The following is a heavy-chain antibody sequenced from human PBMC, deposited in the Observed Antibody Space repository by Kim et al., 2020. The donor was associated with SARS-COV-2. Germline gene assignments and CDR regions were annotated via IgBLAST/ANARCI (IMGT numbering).Heavy chain of an antibody. Sequence: TYEAASVKDRLTISRDNSTNMLDLQMNSRRAEDTAVYYCGDYHGAGSHYTYWGQGTLVTVSS. V-gene: IGHV3-23*01. CDR3: GDYHGAGSHYTY. CDR2: T. D-gene: IGHD3-10*01. J-gene: IGHJ4*02.